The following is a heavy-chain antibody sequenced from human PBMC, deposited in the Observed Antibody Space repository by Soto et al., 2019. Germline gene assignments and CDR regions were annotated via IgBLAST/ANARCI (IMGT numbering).Heavy chain of an antibody. CDR1: GGNLRSHA. CDR2: LLPIFGSP. V-gene: IGHV1-69*01. D-gene: IGHD2-2*01. CDR3: AGSVEIPYYHGMDV. J-gene: IGHJ6*02. Sequence: QVQLGQSGAEVKKPGSSVRDSCKASGGNLRSHAIKWVRQAPGQGLEWMGGLLPIFGSPNYAQKFQGRVTITSDESSIAAYMGLSSLTSEDTAVYYCAGSVEIPYYHGMDVWGQGTTVTVS.